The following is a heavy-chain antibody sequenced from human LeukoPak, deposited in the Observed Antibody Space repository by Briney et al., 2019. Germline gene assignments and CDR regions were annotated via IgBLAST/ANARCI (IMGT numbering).Heavy chain of an antibody. CDR2: ISYDGSNK. D-gene: IGHD4-11*01. J-gene: IGHJ4*02. V-gene: IGHV3-30*18. CDR3: AKPNGYYSNYPFDY. CDR1: GFTFSSYG. Sequence: PGGSLRLSCAASGFTFSSYGMHWVRQAPGKGLEWVAVISYDGSNKYYADSVKGRFTISRDNSKNTLYLQMNSLRAEDTAVYYCAKPNGYYSNYPFDYWGQGTLVTVSS.